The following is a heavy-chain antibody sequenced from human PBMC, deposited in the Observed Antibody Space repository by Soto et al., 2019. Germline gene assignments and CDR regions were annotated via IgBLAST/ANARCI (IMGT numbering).Heavy chain of an antibody. J-gene: IGHJ5*02. D-gene: IGHD2-21*02. CDR3: ARSGVTGIVIPSHWFDP. V-gene: IGHV4-31*03. Sequence: SETLSLTCTVSGDSIGGVGYWSWIRQFPGRGLEWIGCISSSGSTYYNPALNNRISLSLDTSQNQFSLKLLSVTAADTAIYYCARSGVTGIVIPSHWFDPWGQGTQVTVSS. CDR2: ISSSGST. CDR1: GDSIGGVGY.